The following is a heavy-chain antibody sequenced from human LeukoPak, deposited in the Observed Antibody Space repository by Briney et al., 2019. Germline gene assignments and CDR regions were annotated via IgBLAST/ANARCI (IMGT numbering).Heavy chain of an antibody. Sequence: ASVKVSCKASGGTFSSYGISWVRQAPGKGLEWMGGFDPEDGETIYAQKFQGRVTMTEDTSTDTAYMELSSLRSEDTAVYYCATGPSSPYSYWGQGTLVTVSS. J-gene: IGHJ4*02. CDR1: GGTFSSYG. CDR2: FDPEDGET. D-gene: IGHD5-12*01. CDR3: ATGPSSPYSY. V-gene: IGHV1-24*01.